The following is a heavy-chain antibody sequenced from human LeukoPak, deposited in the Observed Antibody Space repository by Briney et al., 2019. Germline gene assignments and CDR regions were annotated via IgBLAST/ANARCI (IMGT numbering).Heavy chain of an antibody. CDR3: AKDRRGYCSSTSCSLKNYFDY. J-gene: IGHJ4*02. D-gene: IGHD2-2*01. Sequence: GGSLRLSCAASGFTFSSYGMHWVRQAPGKGLEWVAFIRYDESNKYYADSVKGRFTISRDNSKNTLYLQMNSLRAEDTAVYYCAKDRRGYCSSTSCSLKNYFDYWGQGTLVTVSS. CDR1: GFTFSSYG. V-gene: IGHV3-30*02. CDR2: IRYDESNK.